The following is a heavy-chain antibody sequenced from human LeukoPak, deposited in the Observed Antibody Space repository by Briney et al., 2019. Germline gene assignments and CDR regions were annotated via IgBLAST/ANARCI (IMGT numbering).Heavy chain of an antibody. CDR1: GITLSNYG. CDR2: IRDSGGRT. J-gene: IGHJ4*02. V-gene: IGHV3-23*01. Sequence: PGGPLRLSCGVLGITLSNYGMGWGRRAPGKGMEGGAGIRDSGGRTNYADSVKGRFTISRDNPKNTLYLQMNSLRAEDTAVYFCAKRGVVIRVILAGFHKEAYYFDSWGQGALVTVSP. D-gene: IGHD3-22*01. CDR3: AKRGVVIRVILAGFHKEAYYFDS.